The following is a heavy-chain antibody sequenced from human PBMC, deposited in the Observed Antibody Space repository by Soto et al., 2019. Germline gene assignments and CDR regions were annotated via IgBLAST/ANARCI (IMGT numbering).Heavy chain of an antibody. J-gene: IGHJ4*02. D-gene: IGHD3-3*01. Sequence: QVQLVESGGGVVQPGRSLRLSCAASGFTFSSYAMHWVRQAPGKGLEWVAVISYDGNNKYYADSVKGRFTISRDNSKNTLYLQMNSLRAEDTAVYYCARGRPFLRFLEWLNGPDYWGQGTLVTVSS. CDR1: GFTFSSYA. V-gene: IGHV3-30-3*01. CDR3: ARGRPFLRFLEWLNGPDY. CDR2: ISYDGNNK.